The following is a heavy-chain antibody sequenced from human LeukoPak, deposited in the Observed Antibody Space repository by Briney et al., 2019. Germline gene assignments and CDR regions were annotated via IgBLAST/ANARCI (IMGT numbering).Heavy chain of an antibody. Sequence: GGSLRLSCAASGFSVRTNYMSWVRQAPGKGLEWVSVIYDTGDTYYADSVKGRFTISRDNSKNTLYLQMNSLRAEDTAVYYCARDRGGGNYDILTGYYNVGYFDYWGQGTLVTVSS. V-gene: IGHV3-66*01. CDR1: GFSVRTNY. D-gene: IGHD3-9*01. CDR2: IYDTGDT. CDR3: ARDRGGGNYDILTGYYNVGYFDY. J-gene: IGHJ4*02.